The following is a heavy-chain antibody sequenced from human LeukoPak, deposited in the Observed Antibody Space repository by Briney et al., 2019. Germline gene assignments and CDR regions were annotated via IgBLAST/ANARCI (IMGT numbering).Heavy chain of an antibody. CDR3: ARRGPLLLWFDP. V-gene: IGHV4-39*01. Sequence: PSETLSLTCIVSGGSISGGTYYWGWIRQPPGKGLEWIGSIYYSGGTYYNPSLKSRVTISVDTSKNQFSLKLSSVTAADTAVYYCARRGPLLLWFDPWGQGTLVTVSS. D-gene: IGHD2-15*01. CDR2: IYYSGGT. J-gene: IGHJ5*02. CDR1: GGSISGGTYY.